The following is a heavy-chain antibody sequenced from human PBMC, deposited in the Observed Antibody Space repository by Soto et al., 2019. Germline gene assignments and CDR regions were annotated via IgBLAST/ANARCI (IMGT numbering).Heavy chain of an antibody. D-gene: IGHD6-13*01. J-gene: IGHJ6*02. CDR2: IIPIFGTA. V-gene: IGHV1-69*13. CDR3: ASSGIAAARDYYYGMDV. Sequence: SVKVSCKASGGTFSSYAISWVRQAPGQGLEWMGGIIPIFGTANYAQKFQGRVTITADGSTSTVYMELSSLRSEDTAVYYCASSGIAAARDYYYGMDVWGQGTAVTVSS. CDR1: GGTFSSYA.